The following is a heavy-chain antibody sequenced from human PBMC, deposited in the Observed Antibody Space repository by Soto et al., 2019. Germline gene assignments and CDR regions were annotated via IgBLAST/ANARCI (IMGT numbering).Heavy chain of an antibody. CDR3: ARQGEGGIVVVPAALIDY. D-gene: IGHD2-2*01. Sequence: QLQLQESGPGLVKPSETLSLTCTVSGGSISSSSYYWGWIRQPPGKGLEWIGSIYYSGSTYYNPSLKSRVTISVDTSKNQFSLKLSSVTAADTAVYYCARQGEGGIVVVPAALIDYWDQGTLVTVSS. J-gene: IGHJ4*02. CDR2: IYYSGST. V-gene: IGHV4-39*01. CDR1: GGSISSSSYY.